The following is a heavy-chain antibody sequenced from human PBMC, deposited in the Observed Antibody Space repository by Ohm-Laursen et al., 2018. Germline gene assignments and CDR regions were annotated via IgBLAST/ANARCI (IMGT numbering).Heavy chain of an antibody. J-gene: IGHJ4*02. Sequence: SLRLSCAASGFTFSSYSINWVRQAPGKGLEWVSSISSSSSYIYYADSLKGRFTISRDNAQNSVYLQMNSLRVEDTAVYYCARGGGRDYGSGSYDYWGQGTLVTVSS. CDR1: GFTFSSYS. CDR2: ISSSSSYI. CDR3: ARGGGRDYGSGSYDY. D-gene: IGHD3-10*01. V-gene: IGHV3-21*01.